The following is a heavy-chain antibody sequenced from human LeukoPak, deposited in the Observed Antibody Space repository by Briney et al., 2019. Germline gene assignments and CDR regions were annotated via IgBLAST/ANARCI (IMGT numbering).Heavy chain of an antibody. CDR3: ARDPSYYDSSGYYYFMQH. CDR2: ISYDGSNK. D-gene: IGHD3-22*01. J-gene: IGHJ1*01. CDR1: GFTFSSYA. Sequence: PGGSLRLSCAASGFTFSSYAMHWVRQAPGKGLEWVAVISYDGSNKYYADSVKGRFTISRDNSKNTLYLQMNSLRAEDTAVYYCARDPSYYDSSGYYYFMQHWGQGTLVTVSS. V-gene: IGHV3-30-3*01.